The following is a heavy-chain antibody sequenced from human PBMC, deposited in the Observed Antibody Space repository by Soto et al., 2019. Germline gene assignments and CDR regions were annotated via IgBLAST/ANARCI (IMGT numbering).Heavy chain of an antibody. D-gene: IGHD3-3*01. Sequence: PGGSLSLSCAASGCTFSSYDMHWVRQATGKGLEWVSAIGTAGDTYYPGSVKGRFTISRENAKNSLYLQMNSLRAEDTAVYYCARVGSITIFGVAAPYYYYGMDVWGKGTAVTVSS. J-gene: IGHJ6*04. V-gene: IGHV3-13*01. CDR2: IGTAGDT. CDR1: GCTFSSYD. CDR3: ARVGSITIFGVAAPYYYYGMDV.